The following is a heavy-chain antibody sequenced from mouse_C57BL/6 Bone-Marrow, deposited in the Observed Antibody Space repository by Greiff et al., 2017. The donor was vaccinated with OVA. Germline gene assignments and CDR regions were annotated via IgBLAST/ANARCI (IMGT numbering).Heavy chain of an antibody. J-gene: IGHJ3*01. CDR1: GYTFTSYW. CDR2: INPSNGGT. D-gene: IGHD3-2*02. Sequence: QVQLKESGTELVKPGASVKLSCKASGYTFTSYWMHWVKQRPGQGLEWIGNINPSNGGTNYNEKFKSKATLTVDKSSSTAYMQLSSLTSEDSAVYYCAREGGSSGRFAYWGQGTLVTVSA. CDR3: AREGGSSGRFAY. V-gene: IGHV1-53*01.